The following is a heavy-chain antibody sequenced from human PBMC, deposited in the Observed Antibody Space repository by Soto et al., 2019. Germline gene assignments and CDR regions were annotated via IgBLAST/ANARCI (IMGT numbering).Heavy chain of an antibody. CDR2: ISGGGGST. J-gene: IGHJ3*01. CDR3: AKGFIVVVTVLRPDDAFDV. Sequence: EVQLLESGGGLVQPGGSLRLSCAASGFTFGNYGMNWVRQAPGKGLEWVSGISGGGGSTYYADSVKGRFTISRDPSKNTVFLEMNSLRAEDTAVYYCAKGFIVVVTVLRPDDAFDVWGQWTLVTVSS. V-gene: IGHV3-23*01. D-gene: IGHD2-21*02. CDR1: GFTFGNYG.